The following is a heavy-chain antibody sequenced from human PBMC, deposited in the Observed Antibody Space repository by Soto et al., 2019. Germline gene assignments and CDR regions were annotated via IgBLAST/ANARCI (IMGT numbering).Heavy chain of an antibody. D-gene: IGHD2-2*01. Sequence: GGSLRLSCAASGFTFSSYAMSWVRQAPGKGLEWVSAISGSGGSTYYADSVKGRFTISRDNSKNTLYLQMNSLRAEDTAVYYCAKLPQVYCSSTNCDFDYWGQGTLVTVSS. CDR2: ISGSGGST. J-gene: IGHJ4*02. V-gene: IGHV3-23*01. CDR3: AKLPQVYCSSTNCDFDY. CDR1: GFTFSSYA.